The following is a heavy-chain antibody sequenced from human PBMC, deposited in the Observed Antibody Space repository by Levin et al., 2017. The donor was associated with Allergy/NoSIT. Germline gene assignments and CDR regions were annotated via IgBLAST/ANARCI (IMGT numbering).Heavy chain of an antibody. CDR1: GGSFSGYN. J-gene: IGHJ6*02. Sequence: PSETLSLTCAVYGGSFSGYNWSWIRQPRGKGLEWIGEINHSGSTNYNPSLKSRITISVDTSKNQFSLKLSSVTAAATAVYYCARDPNSYYYAMDGWGQGTTVTVSS. CDR3: ARDPNSYYYAMDG. CDR2: INHSGST. V-gene: IGHV4-34*01.